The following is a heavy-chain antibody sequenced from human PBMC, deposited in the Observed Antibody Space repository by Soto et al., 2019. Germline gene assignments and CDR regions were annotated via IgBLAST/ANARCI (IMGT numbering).Heavy chain of an antibody. CDR1: GYIFTSLA. CDR2: INPGNGNT. Sequence: QVQLVQSGADVKRPGASVKISCKASGYIFTSLAIHWVRQAPGQSLEWMGWINPGNGNTKYSQSFQGRVTITRDTSARTAYMELSSLRSEDTAVYFCARDLDAYNSTGYWGQGTLVTVSS. J-gene: IGHJ4*02. CDR3: ARDLDAYNSTGY. V-gene: IGHV1-3*01. D-gene: IGHD1-1*01.